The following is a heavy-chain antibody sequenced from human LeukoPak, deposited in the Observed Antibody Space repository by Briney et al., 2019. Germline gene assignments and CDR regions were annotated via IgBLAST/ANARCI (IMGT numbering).Heavy chain of an antibody. J-gene: IGHJ4*02. Sequence: GGSLRLSCAASGFTFSSYWMSWVREAPGKGLEWVANIKQDGSEKYYVDSVKGRFTISRDNAKNSLYLQMNSLRAEDTAVYYCARAPFWSGYRFDYWGQGTLVTVSS. V-gene: IGHV3-7*03. CDR1: GFTFSSYW. CDR2: IKQDGSEK. CDR3: ARAPFWSGYRFDY. D-gene: IGHD3-3*01.